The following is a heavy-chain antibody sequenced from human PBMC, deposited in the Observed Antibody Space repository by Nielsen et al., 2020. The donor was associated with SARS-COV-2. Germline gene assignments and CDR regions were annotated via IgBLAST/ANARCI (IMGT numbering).Heavy chain of an antibody. V-gene: IGHV3-21*01. D-gene: IGHD5-24*01. J-gene: IGHJ6*02. CDR1: GFTFSSYS. Sequence: GESLKISCAASGFTFSSYSMHWVRQAPGKGLEWLSSISSGGTYIYYADSVKGRFTISRDNAKNSVYLRMNSLRADDTAVYYCARYNSRDVWGQGTTVTVSS. CDR3: ARYNSRDV. CDR2: ISSGGTYI.